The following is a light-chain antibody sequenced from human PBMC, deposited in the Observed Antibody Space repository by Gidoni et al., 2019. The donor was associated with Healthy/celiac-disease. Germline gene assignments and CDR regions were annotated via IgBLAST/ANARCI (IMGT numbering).Light chain of an antibody. CDR1: QSISSW. V-gene: IGKV1-5*03. CDR3: QQYNSNPMCS. CDR2: KGS. J-gene: IGKJ2*04. Sequence: STQDAAGGDRVTSTCRASQSISSWLAWYQQKPWKAPKLLIYKGSSLESGGPSRFSGSGAGTEFTLTISSLQPDDFATYYCQQYNSNPMCSFGQGTKLEIK.